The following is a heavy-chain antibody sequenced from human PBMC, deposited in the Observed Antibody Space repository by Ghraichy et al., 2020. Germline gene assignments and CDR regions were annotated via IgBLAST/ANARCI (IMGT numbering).Heavy chain of an antibody. V-gene: IGHV4-34*01. CDR3: ARGARGGIAVAGHFDY. D-gene: IGHD6-19*01. J-gene: IGHJ4*02. CDR1: GGSFSGYY. CDR2: INHSGST. Sequence: SETLSLTCAVYGGSFSGYYWSWIRQPPGKGLEWIGEINHSGSTNYNPSLKSRVTISVDTSKNQFSLKLSSVTAADTAVYYCARGARGGIAVAGHFDYWGQGTLVTVSS.